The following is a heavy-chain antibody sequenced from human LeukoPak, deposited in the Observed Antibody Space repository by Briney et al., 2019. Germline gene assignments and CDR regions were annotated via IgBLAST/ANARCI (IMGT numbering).Heavy chain of an antibody. CDR1: GFTFSSYA. CDR2: ISYDGSNK. CDR3: ARAPVTVTTMFFDY. J-gene: IGHJ4*02. V-gene: IGHV3-30*04. D-gene: IGHD4-17*01. Sequence: GGSLRLSCAASGFTFSSYAMHWVRQAPGKGLEWVAVISYDGSNKYYADSVKGRFTISRDNSKNTLYLQMNSLRAEDTAVYYCARAPVTVTTMFFDYWGQGTLVTVSS.